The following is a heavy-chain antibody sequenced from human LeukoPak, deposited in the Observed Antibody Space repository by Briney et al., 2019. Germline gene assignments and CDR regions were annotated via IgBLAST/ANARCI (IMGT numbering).Heavy chain of an antibody. V-gene: IGHV3-7*01. Sequence: GGSLRLSCAASGFTFSCYWMSWVRQAPGKGLEWVANIKQDGSEKYYVDSVKGRFTIPRDNAKNSLYLQMNSLRAEDTAVYYCARVNQQLLNFDYWGQGTLVTVSS. CDR2: IKQDGSEK. D-gene: IGHD2-2*01. CDR3: ARVNQQLLNFDY. J-gene: IGHJ4*02. CDR1: GFTFSCYW.